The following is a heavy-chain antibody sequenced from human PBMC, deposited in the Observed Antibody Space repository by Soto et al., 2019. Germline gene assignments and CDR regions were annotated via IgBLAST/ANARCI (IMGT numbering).Heavy chain of an antibody. Sequence: PGGSLRLSCAASGFTFSSYGMHWVRQAPGKGLEWVAVIWYDGSNKYYADSVKGRFTISRDNSKNTLYLQMNSLRAEDTAVYYCARDREYGEKESYYFDYWGQGTLVTVSS. D-gene: IGHD2-21*01. CDR3: ARDREYGEKESYYFDY. V-gene: IGHV3-33*01. J-gene: IGHJ4*02. CDR1: GFTFSSYG. CDR2: IWYDGSNK.